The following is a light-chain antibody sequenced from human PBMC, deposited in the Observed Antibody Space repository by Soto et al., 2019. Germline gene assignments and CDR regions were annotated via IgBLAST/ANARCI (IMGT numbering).Light chain of an antibody. CDR3: CSYAASSTS. CDR1: SSDVGSYNL. V-gene: IGLV2-23*01. CDR2: EGS. J-gene: IGLJ1*01. Sequence: QSALTQPASVSGSPGQSITISCTGTSSDVGSYNLVSWYQQHPGKAPKLMIYEGSKRPSGVSNRFSGSKSGNTASLTISGLQAEDEADYYCCSYAASSTSFGTGTKVTVL.